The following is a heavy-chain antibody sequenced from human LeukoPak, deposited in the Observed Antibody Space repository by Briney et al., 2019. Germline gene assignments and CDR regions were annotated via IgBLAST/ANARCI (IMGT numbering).Heavy chain of an antibody. Sequence: TGGSLRLSCAASGFTFSSYAMSWVRQAPGKGLEWVSAISGSGGSTYYADSVKGRFTISRDNSKNTLYLQINSLRAEDTALYYCAKTSPAPHLFTMALGFIPASFVSWGQETRVPAS. CDR1: GFTFSSYA. V-gene: IGHV3-23*01. CDR3: AKTSPAPHLFTMALGFIPASFVS. J-gene: IGHJ5*02. CDR2: ISGSGGST. D-gene: IGHD3-10*01.